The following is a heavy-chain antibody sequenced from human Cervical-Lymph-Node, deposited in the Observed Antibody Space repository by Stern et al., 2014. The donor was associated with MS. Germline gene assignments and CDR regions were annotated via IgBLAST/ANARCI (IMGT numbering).Heavy chain of an antibody. J-gene: IGHJ6*02. CDR2: LNSDGSIT. CDR3: ARDMRNGYYGMDV. V-gene: IGHV3-74*01. CDR1: GFSFNTYW. Sequence: MQLVQSGGGLVQPGGSLRLSCAASGFSFNTYWMHWVRQAPGKGLVWVSRLNSDGSITSYADSVKGRFTISRDIAKNTLYLQMNSLRVDDTGVYYCARDMRNGYYGMDVWGQGTTVIVSS. D-gene: IGHD1-1*01.